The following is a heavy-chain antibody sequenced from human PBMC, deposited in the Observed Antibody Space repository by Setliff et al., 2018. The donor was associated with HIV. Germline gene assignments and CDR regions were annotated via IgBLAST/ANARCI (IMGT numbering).Heavy chain of an antibody. D-gene: IGHD3-22*01. V-gene: IGHV1-69*05. J-gene: IGHJ6*03. Sequence: GASVKVSCKASGYTFISYGITWVRQAPGQGLEWMGWIIPILDTAKYAQKFQGRVTITTDESTSTAYMELSSLRSDDTAVYYCARGRNYDSSGYGDYYYYMDVWGKGTTVTVSS. CDR3: ARGRNYDSSGYGDYYYYMDV. CDR1: GYTFISYG. CDR2: IIPILDTA.